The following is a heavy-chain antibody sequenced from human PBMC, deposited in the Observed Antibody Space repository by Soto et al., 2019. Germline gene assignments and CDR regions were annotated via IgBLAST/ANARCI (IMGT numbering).Heavy chain of an antibody. V-gene: IGHV1-18*01. CDR2: ISAYNGNT. D-gene: IGHD3-10*01. CDR3: ARDYGSGSYYSRLIDY. J-gene: IGHJ4*02. CDR1: GYTFTSYG. Sequence: ASVKVSCKASGYTFTSYGINWVRQAPGQGLEWMGWISAYNGNTNYAQKLQGRVTMTTDTSTSTAYMELRSLRSDDTAVFYCARDYGSGSYYSRLIDYWGQGSLVIVSS.